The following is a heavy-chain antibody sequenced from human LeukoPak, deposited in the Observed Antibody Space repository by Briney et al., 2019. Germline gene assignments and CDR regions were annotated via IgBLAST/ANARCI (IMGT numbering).Heavy chain of an antibody. J-gene: IGHJ3*02. CDR3: AGYCSSTSCLDAFDI. CDR1: GFTFDDYG. CDR2: INWNGGST. Sequence: GGSLRLSCAASGFTFDDYGMSWVRQAPGKGLEWVSGINWNGGSTGYADSVKGRFTTSRDNAKNSLYLQMNSLRAEDTALYYCAGYCSSTSCLDAFDIWGQGTMVTVSS. V-gene: IGHV3-20*04. D-gene: IGHD2-2*01.